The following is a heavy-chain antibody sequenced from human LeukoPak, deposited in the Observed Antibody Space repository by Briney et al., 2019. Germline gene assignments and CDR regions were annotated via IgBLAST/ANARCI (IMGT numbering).Heavy chain of an antibody. Sequence: PGGSLRLSCAASGFTFSSYAMSWVRQAPGKGLEWIGSIYYSGSTYYNPSLKSRVTISVDTSKNQFSLKLSSVTAADTAVYYCAMEGWGYSYGSDYWGQGTLVTVSS. CDR2: IYYSGST. CDR1: GFTFSSYA. J-gene: IGHJ4*02. V-gene: IGHV4-59*05. CDR3: AMEGWGYSYGSDY. D-gene: IGHD5-18*01.